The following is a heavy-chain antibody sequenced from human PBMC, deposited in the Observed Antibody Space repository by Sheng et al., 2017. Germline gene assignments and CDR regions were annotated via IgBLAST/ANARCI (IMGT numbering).Heavy chain of an antibody. CDR1: GYSISSGYY. CDR3: ARPVFYDYVWGTYLR. V-gene: IGHV4-38-2*02. CDR2: IYHSGST. D-gene: IGHD3-16*01. J-gene: IGHJ4*02. Sequence: QVQLQESGPGLVKPSETLSLTCTVSGYSISSGYYWGWIRQPPGKGLEWIGSIYHSGSTYYNPSLKSRVTISVDTSKNQFSLKLSSVTAADTAVYYCARPVFYDYVWGTYLRWGQGTLVTVSS.